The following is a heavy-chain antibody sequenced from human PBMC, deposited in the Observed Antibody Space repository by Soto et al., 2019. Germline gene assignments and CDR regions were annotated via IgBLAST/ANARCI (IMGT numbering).Heavy chain of an antibody. D-gene: IGHD3-3*01. Sequence: PGESLKISCKASGYIFTAYWIAWVSQMPGKGLEWIGIINPTDSDTRYSPSFQGQVTISADKSISTTYLQWSSLKASDSAIYYCARQWRFDYWGQGTLVTVSS. J-gene: IGHJ4*02. V-gene: IGHV5-51*01. CDR3: ARQWRFDY. CDR1: GYIFTAYW. CDR2: INPTDSDT.